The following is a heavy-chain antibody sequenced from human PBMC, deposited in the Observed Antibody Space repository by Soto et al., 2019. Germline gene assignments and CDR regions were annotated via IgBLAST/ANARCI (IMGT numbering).Heavy chain of an antibody. CDR2: IYYSGST. CDR3: ARGAHLGCSSTSCYTENYYYYGMDV. CDR1: GGSISSGGYY. Sequence: PSETLSLTCTVSGGSISSGGYYWSWIRQHPEKGLEWIGYIYYSGSTYYNPSLKSRVTISVDTSKNQFSLKLSSVTAADTAVYYCARGAHLGCSSTSCYTENYYYYGMDVWRHGTTVTVSS. V-gene: IGHV4-31*03. D-gene: IGHD2-2*02. J-gene: IGHJ6*02.